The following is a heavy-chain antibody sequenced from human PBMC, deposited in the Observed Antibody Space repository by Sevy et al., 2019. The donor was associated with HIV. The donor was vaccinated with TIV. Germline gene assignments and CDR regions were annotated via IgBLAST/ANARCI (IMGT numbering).Heavy chain of an antibody. CDR1: GFTLSSYW. D-gene: IGHD6-13*01. J-gene: IGHJ4*02. CDR3: ARDIGEAGTH. V-gene: IGHV3-7*01. CDR2: IKEDGSEK. Sequence: GGSLRLSCAASGFTLSSYWMHWVRQAPGKGLEWVANIKEDGSEKFYVDSVKGRFTISRDNAKNSLYLQMSSLSAEDTAVYYCARDIGEAGTHWGLGTLVTVSS.